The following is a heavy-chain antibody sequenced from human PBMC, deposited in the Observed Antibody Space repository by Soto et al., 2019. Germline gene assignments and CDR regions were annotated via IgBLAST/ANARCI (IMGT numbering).Heavy chain of an antibody. CDR1: GGSINGYF. J-gene: IGHJ4*02. V-gene: IGHV4-59*08. Sequence: QVQLQESGPGLVKPSETLSLTCTVSGGSINGYFWSWIRQPPGKGLEWIGYIYYSGSTSYNPSLKRRVTISVDMSKNQFSLQLSSVTAADTALYFCARHDMAMVRVSYLDQWGQGALVTVSS. CDR2: IYYSGST. D-gene: IGHD5-18*01. CDR3: ARHDMAMVRVSYLDQ.